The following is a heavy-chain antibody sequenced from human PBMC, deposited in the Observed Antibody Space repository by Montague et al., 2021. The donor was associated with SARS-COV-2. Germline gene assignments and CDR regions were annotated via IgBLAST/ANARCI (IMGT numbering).Heavy chain of an antibody. D-gene: IGHD3-10*01. CDR2: ISGYGDRI. V-gene: IGHV3-23*01. CDR3: ARVWFGEVLSDYGMDV. J-gene: IGHJ6*02. CDR1: GFTFSSYA. Sequence: SLRLSCAASGFTFSSYAMSWFRQAPGKGLEWVSVISGYGDRIHYADSVRGRFTISRDNSKNTLHLQMNSLRAEDTAVYYCARVWFGEVLSDYGMDVWGQGTTVTVSS.